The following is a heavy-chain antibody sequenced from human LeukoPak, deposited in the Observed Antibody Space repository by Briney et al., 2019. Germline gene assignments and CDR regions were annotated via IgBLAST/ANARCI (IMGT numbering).Heavy chain of an antibody. CDR3: ARRTDYGDPQVKLDY. CDR2: VSDNGVRT. CDR1: GFTFSSYS. Sequence: GGSLRLSCAASGFTFSSYSMNWVRQAPGKGLEWVSAVSDNGVRTYYADSVKGRFTISRDNSKNTVFLQMNSLRAGDTAVYYCARRTDYGDPQVKLDYWGQGILVTVSS. J-gene: IGHJ4*02. V-gene: IGHV3-23*01. D-gene: IGHD4-17*01.